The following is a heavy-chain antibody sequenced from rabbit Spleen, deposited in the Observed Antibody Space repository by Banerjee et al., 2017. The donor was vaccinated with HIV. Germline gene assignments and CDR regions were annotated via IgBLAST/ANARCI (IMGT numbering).Heavy chain of an antibody. V-gene: IGHV1S47*01. CDR3: VRKDSYYDL. CDR2: IDPIFGST. J-gene: IGHJ4*01. D-gene: IGHD8-1*01. Sequence: QEQLKETGGGLVQPGGSLTLSCKASGFDFSTYGVSWVRQAPGKGLEWIGYIDPIFGSTYYASWVNGRFTISSHNAQNTRYLELNSLTVADTATYFCVRKDSYYDLWGPGTLVTVS. CDR1: GFDFSTYG.